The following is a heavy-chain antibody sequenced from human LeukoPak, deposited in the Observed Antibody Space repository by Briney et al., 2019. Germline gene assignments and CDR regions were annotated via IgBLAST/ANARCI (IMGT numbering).Heavy chain of an antibody. Sequence: GGSLRLSCAAPGFTFSSYGIHWVRQAPGKGLEWVTLIWYDGSNKFYADSVRGRFTISRDNSKNTLYLQMNSLRAEDAAVYYCARKDYDAFDIWGQGTMVTVSS. CDR2: IWYDGSNK. CDR1: GFTFSSYG. J-gene: IGHJ3*02. CDR3: ARKDYDAFDI. D-gene: IGHD2-15*01. V-gene: IGHV3-33*01.